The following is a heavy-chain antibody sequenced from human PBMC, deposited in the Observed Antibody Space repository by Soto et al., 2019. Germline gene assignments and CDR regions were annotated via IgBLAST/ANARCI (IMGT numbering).Heavy chain of an antibody. V-gene: IGHV3-23*01. CDR1: GFTFRNYA. Sequence: PGGSLRLSCAASGFTFRNYAMSWVRQAPGKGLEWVSSIHGDGAGTYYADSVKGRFTVSRDNSKDTLYLQMSSLRVDDTAVYYCAKDAVAGNGKWDWFDTWGQGTLVTVSS. J-gene: IGHJ5*02. CDR2: IHGDGAGT. D-gene: IGHD6-19*01. CDR3: AKDAVAGNGKWDWFDT.